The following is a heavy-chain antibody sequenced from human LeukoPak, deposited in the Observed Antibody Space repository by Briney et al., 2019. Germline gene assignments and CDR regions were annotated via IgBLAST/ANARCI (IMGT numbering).Heavy chain of an antibody. CDR2: IYTTGST. V-gene: IGHV4-4*07. CDR3: ARGPVPAAMDWFDP. Sequence: SETLSLTCTVSGDSISNYYWSWIRQPAGKGLEWIGCIYTTGSTNYNPSLRSRVTMSVDTSKNQFSLKLSSVTAADTAVYYCARGPVPAAMDWFDPGGQGNLVTVSS. CDR1: GDSISNYY. J-gene: IGHJ5*02. D-gene: IGHD2-2*01.